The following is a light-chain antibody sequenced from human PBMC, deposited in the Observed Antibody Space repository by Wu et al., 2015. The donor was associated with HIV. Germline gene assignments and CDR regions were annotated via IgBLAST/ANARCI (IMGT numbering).Light chain of an antibody. CDR2: GAS. CDR3: QQYGSSWT. J-gene: IGKJ1*01. V-gene: IGKV3-20*01. CDR1: QSVSSSY. Sequence: EIVLTQSPGTLSLSPGERATLSCRASQSVSSSYLAWYQQKPGQAPRFLIYGASSRATGIPDRFSGSGSGTDFTLTISRLEPEDFAVYYCQQYGSSWTFGQGTMVEIK.